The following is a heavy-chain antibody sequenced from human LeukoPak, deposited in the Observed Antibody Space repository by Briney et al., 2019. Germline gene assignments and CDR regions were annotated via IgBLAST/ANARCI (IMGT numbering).Heavy chain of an antibody. CDR1: GYTFIDYY. D-gene: IGHD3-22*01. Sequence: ASVKVSCKTSGYTFIDYYVNLVRQAPGQGLEWMGWIDPNSGNTIYAQKFQGRVTITRDTSINTAYMELSRLTSEDTAVYYCVGISPRFYFDISNSWGQGTLVTVSS. CDR2: IDPNSGNT. J-gene: IGHJ5*02. V-gene: IGHV1-2*02. CDR3: VGISPRFYFDISNS.